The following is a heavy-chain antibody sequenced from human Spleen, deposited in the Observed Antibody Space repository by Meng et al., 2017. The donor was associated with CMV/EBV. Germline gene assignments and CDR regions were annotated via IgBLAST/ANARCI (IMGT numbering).Heavy chain of an antibody. Sequence: GESLKISCAASGFTFSNAWMSWVRQAPGKGLEWVGRIKSKTDGGTTDYAAPVKGRFTISRDDSKNTLYLQMNSLKTEDTAVYYCTRDTPPIHMVRGVPYSPYYYYGMDVWGQGTTVTVSS. V-gene: IGHV3-15*01. CDR2: IKSKTDGGTT. CDR1: GFTFSNAW. D-gene: IGHD3-10*01. CDR3: TRDTPPIHMVRGVPYSPYYYYGMDV. J-gene: IGHJ6*02.